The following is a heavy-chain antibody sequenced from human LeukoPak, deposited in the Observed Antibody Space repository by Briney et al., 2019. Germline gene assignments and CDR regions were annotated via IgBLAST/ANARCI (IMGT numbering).Heavy chain of an antibody. V-gene: IGHV3-23*01. CDR1: GFTVSSNY. CDR3: AKSIQIKVYDYVWGSYRYYFDY. D-gene: IGHD3-16*02. J-gene: IGHJ4*02. Sequence: PGGSLRLACAASGFTVSSNYMSWDRQAPGKGLEWVSAISGSGGSTYYADSVKGRFTISRDNSKNTLYLQMNSQRAEDTAVYYCAKSIQIKVYDYVWGSYRYYFDYWGQGTLVTVSS. CDR2: ISGSGGST.